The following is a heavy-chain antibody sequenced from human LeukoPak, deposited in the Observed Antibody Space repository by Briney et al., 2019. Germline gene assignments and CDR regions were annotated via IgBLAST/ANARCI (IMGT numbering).Heavy chain of an antibody. D-gene: IGHD3-10*01. CDR3: AKGSDLRDSFDY. V-gene: IGHV3-23*01. Sequence: GGSLRLSCAASGFTFSSYAMSWVRQAPGKGLEWVSAISGSGVTTYYAESVKGRFTISRDNSKHTAYLQMNRLRAEDTAVYYCAKGSDLRDSFDYWGQGISVTVSS. J-gene: IGHJ4*02. CDR2: ISGSGVTT. CDR1: GFTFSSYA.